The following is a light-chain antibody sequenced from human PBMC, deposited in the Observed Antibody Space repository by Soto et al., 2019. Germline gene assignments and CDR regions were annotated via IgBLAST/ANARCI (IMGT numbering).Light chain of an antibody. V-gene: IGLV2-8*01. J-gene: IGLJ1*01. CDR1: SSDVGGYNY. CDR3: SSYAGSNTFV. Sequence: QSALTQPPSASGSPGQSVTISCTGASSDVGGYNYVSWFQQHPGKAPKLLIYEVTNRPSGVPDRFSGSKSDNTASLTVSGLQAEDEADYYCSSYAGSNTFVFGTGTKLTV. CDR2: EVT.